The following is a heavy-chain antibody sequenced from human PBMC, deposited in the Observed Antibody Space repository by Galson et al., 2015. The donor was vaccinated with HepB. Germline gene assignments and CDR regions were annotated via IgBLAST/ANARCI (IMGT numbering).Heavy chain of an antibody. D-gene: IGHD1-7*01. CDR3: ARSQGELGDLLFGEYAFDI. V-gene: IGHV1-69*02. J-gene: IGHJ3*02. CDR2: IIPILGIA. Sequence: SCKASGGTFSSYTISWVRQAPGQGLEWMGRIIPILGIANYAQKFQGRVTITADKSTSTAYMELSSLRSEDTAVYYCARSQGELGDLLFGEYAFDIWGQGTMVTVSS. CDR1: GGTFSSYT.